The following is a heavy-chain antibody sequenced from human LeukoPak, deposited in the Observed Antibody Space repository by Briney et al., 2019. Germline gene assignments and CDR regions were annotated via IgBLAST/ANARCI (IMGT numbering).Heavy chain of an antibody. CDR2: IYYSGST. CDR1: GGSISSYY. CDR3: ARVGQLLWFGELSLAFDI. D-gene: IGHD3-10*01. V-gene: IGHV4-59*01. J-gene: IGHJ3*02. Sequence: SETLSLTCTVSGGSISSYYWSWIRQPPGKGLEWIGYIYYSGSTNYNPSLKSRVTISVDTSKNQFSLKLSSVTAADTAVYYCARVGQLLWFGELSLAFDIWGQGTRVTVSS.